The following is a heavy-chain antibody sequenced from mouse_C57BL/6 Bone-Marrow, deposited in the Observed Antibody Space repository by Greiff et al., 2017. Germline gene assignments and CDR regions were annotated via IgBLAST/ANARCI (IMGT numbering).Heavy chain of an antibody. CDR3: ASYYGSSYSYYFDY. J-gene: IGHJ2*01. CDR1: GYTFTDYY. V-gene: IGHV1-77*01. D-gene: IGHD1-1*01. CDR2: IGPGSGST. Sequence: VQLQQSGAELVKPGASVKISCKASGYTFTDYYINWVKQRPGQGLEWIGKIGPGSGSTYYNEKFKGKATLTADKYSSTAYMQLSSLTSEDSAVYFCASYYGSSYSYYFDYWGQGTTLTVSS.